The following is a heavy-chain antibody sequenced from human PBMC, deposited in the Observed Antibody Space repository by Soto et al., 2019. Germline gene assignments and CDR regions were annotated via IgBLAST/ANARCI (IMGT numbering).Heavy chain of an antibody. CDR2: IIPIFGTA. J-gene: IGHJ5*02. Sequence: QVQLVQSGAEVKKPGSPVKVSCKASGGTFSSYAISWVRQAPGQGLEWMGGIIPIFGTANYAQKFQGRVTITADESTSTAYMELSSLRSEDTAVYYCARRPPDYSNYAGWFDPWGQGTLVTVSS. D-gene: IGHD4-4*01. V-gene: IGHV1-69*01. CDR3: ARRPPDYSNYAGWFDP. CDR1: GGTFSSYA.